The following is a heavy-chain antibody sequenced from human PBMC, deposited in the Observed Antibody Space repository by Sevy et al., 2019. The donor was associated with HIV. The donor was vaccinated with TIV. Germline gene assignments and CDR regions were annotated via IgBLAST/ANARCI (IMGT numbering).Heavy chain of an antibody. V-gene: IGHV3-49*03. D-gene: IGHD3-10*01. CDR1: GFTFGDYA. J-gene: IGHJ6*02. Sequence: GGSLRLSCTSSGFTFGDYALSWCRQAPGKGLEWVGFIRSKTHGGTTEYGASVKGRFIISRDDSKSIAYLQMNSLKTEDTAVYYCSRIRGTISPYYYFGMDVWGQGTTVTVSS. CDR3: SRIRGTISPYYYFGMDV. CDR2: IRSKTHGGTT.